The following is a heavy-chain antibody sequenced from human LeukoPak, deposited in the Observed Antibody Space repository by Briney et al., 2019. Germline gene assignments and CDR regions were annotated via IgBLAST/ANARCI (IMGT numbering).Heavy chain of an antibody. J-gene: IGHJ6*02. CDR3: GRVDVVVAGKSPSGHGMDV. CDR2: ICYDGSNK. Sequence: GGSLRLSCAASEFTFSSYGMHWVRRAPGKGLEWVAVICYDGSNKYYADSVKGRFTISRDNSKNALYLQMNSLRVEDTAVYYCGRVDVVVAGKSPSGHGMDVWGQGTTVTVSS. CDR1: EFTFSSYG. D-gene: IGHD6-19*01. V-gene: IGHV3-33*01.